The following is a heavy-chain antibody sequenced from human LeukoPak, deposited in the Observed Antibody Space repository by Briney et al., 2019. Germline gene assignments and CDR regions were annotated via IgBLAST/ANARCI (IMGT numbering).Heavy chain of an antibody. CDR3: ARAVPAPGTPENAFDI. CDR2: ISRDGTLQ. Sequence: GGSLRLSCEASGFTFNNYAMHWVRQAPGEGLEWVAVISRDGTLQYYADPVKGRLTISRDNSQSTLYLHMNSLSTEDTAIYYCARAVPAPGTPENAFDIWGQGTMVTVSS. J-gene: IGHJ3*02. V-gene: IGHV3-30*04. CDR1: GFTFNNYA. D-gene: IGHD6-13*01.